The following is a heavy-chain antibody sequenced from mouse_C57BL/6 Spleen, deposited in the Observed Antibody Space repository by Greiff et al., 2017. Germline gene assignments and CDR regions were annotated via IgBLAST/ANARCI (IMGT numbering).Heavy chain of an antibody. J-gene: IGHJ1*03. D-gene: IGHD1-1*01. CDR3: ARHFFTTVVENWYFDV. CDR2: IDPSDSYT. CDR1: GYTFTSYW. V-gene: IGHV1-69*01. Sequence: QVQLQQPGAELVMPGASVKLSCKASGYTFTSYWMHWVKQRPGQGLEWIGEIDPSDSYTNYNQKFKGKSTLTVDKSSSTAYMQLSSLTSEDSAVYYCARHFFTTVVENWYFDVWGTGTTVTVSS.